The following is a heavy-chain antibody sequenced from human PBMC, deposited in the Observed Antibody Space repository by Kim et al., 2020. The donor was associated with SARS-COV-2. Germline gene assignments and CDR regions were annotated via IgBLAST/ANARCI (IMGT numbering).Heavy chain of an antibody. CDR2: IKSDGSRT. CDR1: GFTFSSYW. D-gene: IGHD6-13*01. Sequence: GGSLILSCAASGFTFSSYWMHWVRQVPGKGLVWVSRIKSDGSRTNYADSVKGRFTISRDNAKNTLYLQMNSLRAEDTAVYYCACLSSSTAGYNYYCMDVWGQGTTVTVSS. V-gene: IGHV3-74*01. CDR3: ACLSSSTAGYNYYCMDV. J-gene: IGHJ6*02.